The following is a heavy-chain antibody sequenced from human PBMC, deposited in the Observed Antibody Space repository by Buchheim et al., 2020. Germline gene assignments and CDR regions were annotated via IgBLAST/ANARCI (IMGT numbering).Heavy chain of an antibody. CDR1: GYTFTSYY. D-gene: IGHD2-21*02. V-gene: IGHV1-46*01. Sequence: QVQLVQSGAEVKKPGASVKVSCKASGYTFTSYYMHWVRQAPGQGLEWMGIINPSGGSTSYAQKFQGRVTMTRATSTSTVYMELSSLRSEDTAVYYCARDSGNCGGDCYSWFDPWGQGTL. CDR2: INPSGGST. J-gene: IGHJ5*02. CDR3: ARDSGNCGGDCYSWFDP.